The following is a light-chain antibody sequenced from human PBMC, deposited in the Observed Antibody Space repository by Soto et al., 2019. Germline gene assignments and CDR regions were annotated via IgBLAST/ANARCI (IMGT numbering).Light chain of an antibody. J-gene: IGKJ4*01. CDR2: DAS. V-gene: IGKV1-9*01. CDR3: QQLTSYPLS. Sequence: DIQLTQSPSFLSASVGDRVSITCRASQAIGNYLVWYQEKPGTAPKLLIYDASALQSGVPSRFSGSVSGTVSTLTISGLQPEDIATYYCQQLTSYPLSFGGGTKVEIK. CDR1: QAIGNY.